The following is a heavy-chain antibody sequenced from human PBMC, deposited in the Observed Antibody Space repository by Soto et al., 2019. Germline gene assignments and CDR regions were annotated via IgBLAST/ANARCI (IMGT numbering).Heavy chain of an antibody. J-gene: IGHJ4*02. CDR3: ARVWYYDILTCYYSVPYYFDY. D-gene: IGHD3-9*01. V-gene: IGHV4-4*02. Sequence: SETLSLTCAVSGGSISSSNWWSWVRQPPGKGLEGIGEIYHSGSTNYNPSLKSRVTISVDKSKNQFSLKLSSVTAADTAVYYCARVWYYDILTCYYSVPYYFDYWGQGTLVTVSS. CDR1: GGSISSSNW. CDR2: IYHSGST.